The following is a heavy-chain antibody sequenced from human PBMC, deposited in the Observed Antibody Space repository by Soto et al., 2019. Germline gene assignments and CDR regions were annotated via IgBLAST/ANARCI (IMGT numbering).Heavy chain of an antibody. CDR1: GYTFTSYA. J-gene: IGHJ6*02. D-gene: IGHD6-19*01. CDR2: INAGNGKT. CDR3: ARSIEQWPSNECYYYGMDV. V-gene: IGHV1-3*01. Sequence: ASVKVSCKASGYTFTSYAMHWVRQAPGQRLEWMGWINAGNGKTKYSQKFQGRVTITRDKSASTAYMELSSLRSEDTAVYYCARSIEQWPSNECYYYGMDVWGQGTTVTVSS.